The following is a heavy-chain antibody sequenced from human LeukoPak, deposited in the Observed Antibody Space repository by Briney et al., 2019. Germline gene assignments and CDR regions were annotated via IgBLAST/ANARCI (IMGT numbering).Heavy chain of an antibody. CDR2: ITSGSNYI. J-gene: IGHJ6*03. Sequence: GGSLRLSCAASGFTFSDYTMNWVRQAPGKGLEWVSSITSGSNYIYYADSVKGRFTISRDNAKNSLYLQMNSLRAEDTAVYYCARACSSTSCYTDYYYYYMDVWGKGTTVTVSS. V-gene: IGHV3-21*01. CDR3: ARACSSTSCYTDYYYYYMDV. CDR1: GFTFSDYT. D-gene: IGHD2-2*02.